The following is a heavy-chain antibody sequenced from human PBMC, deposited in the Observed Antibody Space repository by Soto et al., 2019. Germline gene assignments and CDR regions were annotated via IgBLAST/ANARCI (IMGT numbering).Heavy chain of an antibody. Sequence: GGSLRLSCAASGFTFSSYGMHWVRQAPGKGLEWVAVIWYDGSNKYYADSVKGRFTISRDNSKNTLYLQMNSLRAEDTAVYYCARGRVDTAMVMGYWGQGTLVTVSS. CDR1: GFTFSSYG. CDR2: IWYDGSNK. CDR3: ARGRVDTAMVMGY. D-gene: IGHD5-18*01. V-gene: IGHV3-33*01. J-gene: IGHJ4*02.